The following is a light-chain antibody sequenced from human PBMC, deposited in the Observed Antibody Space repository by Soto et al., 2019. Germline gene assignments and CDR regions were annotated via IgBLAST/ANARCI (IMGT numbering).Light chain of an antibody. CDR3: QTWGTGINVV. CDR1: SGHSSYA. CDR2: LNGDGSH. V-gene: IGLV4-69*01. J-gene: IGLJ2*01. Sequence: QSVLTQSPSASASLGASVKLTCTLSSGHSSYAIAWHQQQPEKGPRYLMKLNGDGSHSKGDGIPDRFSGSSSGAERYLTISSLQSEDEADYYCQTWGTGINVVFGGGTKLTVL.